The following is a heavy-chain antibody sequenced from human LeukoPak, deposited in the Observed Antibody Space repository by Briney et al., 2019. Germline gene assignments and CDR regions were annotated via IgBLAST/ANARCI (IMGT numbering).Heavy chain of an antibody. D-gene: IGHD6-13*01. J-gene: IGHJ6*03. CDR3: ARVVGLTGYSSSWYSGYYYYMDV. V-gene: IGHV1-69*06. Sequence: SVKVSCKASGGTFSSYAISWVRQAPVQGLEWMGGIIPIFGTTSYAQKFQDRVTITADKSTSTAYMELSSLRSEDTAVYYCARVVGLTGYSSSWYSGYYYYMDVWGKGTTVTVSS. CDR1: GGTFSSYA. CDR2: IIPIFGTT.